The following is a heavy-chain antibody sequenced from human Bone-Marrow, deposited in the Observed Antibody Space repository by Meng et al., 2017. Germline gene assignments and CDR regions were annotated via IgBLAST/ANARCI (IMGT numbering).Heavy chain of an antibody. D-gene: IGHD6-19*01. Sequence: GESLKISCAASGFTFSSYAMHCVRQAPGKGLEWVAVISYDGSNKYYADSVKGRFTISRDNSKNTLYLQMNSLRAEDTAVYYCAREPIPIAVAGYFDYWGQGTLVTVSS. CDR1: GFTFSSYA. J-gene: IGHJ4*02. CDR2: ISYDGSNK. CDR3: AREPIPIAVAGYFDY. V-gene: IGHV3-30*01.